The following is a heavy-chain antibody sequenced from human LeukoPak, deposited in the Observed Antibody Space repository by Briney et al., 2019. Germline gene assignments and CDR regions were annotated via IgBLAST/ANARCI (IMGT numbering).Heavy chain of an antibody. CDR3: ARDGMVPGDFLTAPFFDY. V-gene: IGHV3-30*04. CDR2: ISYDGSNK. CDR1: GFTFSSYA. Sequence: PGGSLRLSCAASGFTFSSYAMHWVRQAPGRGLEWVAVISYDGSNKYYADSVKGRFTISRDNSKNTLYLQMNSLRAEDTAVYYCARDGMVPGDFLTAPFFDYWGQGTLVTVSS. D-gene: IGHD3-9*01. J-gene: IGHJ4*02.